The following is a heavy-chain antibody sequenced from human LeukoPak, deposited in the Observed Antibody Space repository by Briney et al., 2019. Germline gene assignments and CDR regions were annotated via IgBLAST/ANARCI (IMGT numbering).Heavy chain of an antibody. CDR2: ISAYNGNI. V-gene: IGHV1-18*01. J-gene: IGHJ4*02. D-gene: IGHD2-15*01. CDR3: TIMTHCTGGTCYSYDH. CDR1: GYTFTSYD. Sequence: ASVKVSCKASGYTFTSYDITWVRQAPGKGLEWMGWISAYNGNIDYAQNLQGRVTMTTDTSTSTAYMELRSLRSDDTAVYYCTIMTHCTGGTCYSYDHWGQGTMVAVSS.